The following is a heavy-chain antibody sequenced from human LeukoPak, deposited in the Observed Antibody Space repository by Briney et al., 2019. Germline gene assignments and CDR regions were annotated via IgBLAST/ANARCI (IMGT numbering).Heavy chain of an antibody. V-gene: IGHV4-31*03. CDR1: GDSINGGGYY. CDR2: IYYSGST. D-gene: IGHD3-10*01. Sequence: SETLSLTCTVSGDSINGGGYYWSWIRQHPGKGLEWIGYIYYSGSTYYIPSLKSRVTISVDTSKNQFSLKVNSVTVADTAVYYCARDNYYGPGSFVYWGQGTLVTVSS. CDR3: ARDNYYGPGSFVY. J-gene: IGHJ4*02.